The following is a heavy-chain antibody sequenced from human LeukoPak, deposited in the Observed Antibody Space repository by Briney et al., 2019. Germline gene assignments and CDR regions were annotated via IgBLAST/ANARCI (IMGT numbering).Heavy chain of an antibody. J-gene: IGHJ6*03. Sequence: GASVKVSCKASGYTFTGYYMHWVRQAPGQGLEWMGWTNPNSGGTNYAQKFQGWVTMTRDTSINTAYMELSRLTSDDTAVYYCATDPRTTVFGTFRYYYMDVWGEGTTVAVSS. D-gene: IGHD3-3*01. CDR2: TNPNSGGT. V-gene: IGHV1-2*04. CDR3: ATDPRTTVFGTFRYYYMDV. CDR1: GYTFTGYY.